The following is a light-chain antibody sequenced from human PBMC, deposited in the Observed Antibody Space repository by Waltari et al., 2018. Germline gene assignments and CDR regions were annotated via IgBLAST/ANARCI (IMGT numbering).Light chain of an antibody. J-gene: IGLJ3*02. CDR3: NSYTGSSSWV. CDR1: SRDVGFYNY. Sequence: QSALTQPTSVSGSPGQSITISCTGTSRDVGFYNYVSWYRQYPGKVPQLLVYDVSDRPSGVSSLFSGSKSGNTASLTISGRQADDEADYYCNSYTGSSSWVFGGGTKLTVL. CDR2: DVS. V-gene: IGLV2-14*01.